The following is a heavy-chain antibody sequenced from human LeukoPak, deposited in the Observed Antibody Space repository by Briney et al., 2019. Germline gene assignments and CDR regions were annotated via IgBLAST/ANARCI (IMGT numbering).Heavy chain of an antibody. V-gene: IGHV4-4*07. Sequence: ETLSLTCTVSGGSISGYYWSWVRQPAGKGLDWVGRMYTSGSPDYNSSLKSRVTMSLDTSKKQFSLRLTSVTAADTAVYYCARGNINWNCFDMWGQGTMVTVSS. CDR3: ARGNINWNCFDM. J-gene: IGHJ3*02. CDR2: MYTSGSP. D-gene: IGHD1-1*01. CDR1: GGSISGYY.